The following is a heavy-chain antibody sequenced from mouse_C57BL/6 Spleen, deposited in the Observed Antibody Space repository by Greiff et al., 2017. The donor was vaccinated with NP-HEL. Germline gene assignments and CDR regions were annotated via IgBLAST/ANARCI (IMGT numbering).Heavy chain of an antibody. CDR3: ARSLNWDYFDY. D-gene: IGHD4-1*02. V-gene: IGHV5-17*01. Sequence: EVKLVESGGGLVKPGGSLKLSCAASGFTFSDYGMHWVRQAPEKGLEWVAYISSGSSTIYYADTVKGRFTISRDNAKNTLFLQMTSLRSEDTAMYYCARSLNWDYFDYWGQGTTLTVSS. CDR2: ISSGSSTI. CDR1: GFTFSDYG. J-gene: IGHJ2*01.